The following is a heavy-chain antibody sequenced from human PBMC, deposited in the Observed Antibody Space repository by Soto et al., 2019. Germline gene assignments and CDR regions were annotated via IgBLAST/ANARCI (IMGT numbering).Heavy chain of an antibody. Sequence: SETLSLTCTVSGGSISSYYWSWIRQPPGKGLEWIGYIYYSGSTNCNPSLKSRVTISVDTSKNQFSLKLSSVTAADTAVYYCARSTDSTGTTRVYFDYWVQGTMVTVSS. D-gene: IGHD4-17*01. CDR3: ARSTDSTGTTRVYFDY. V-gene: IGHV4-59*01. J-gene: IGHJ4*02. CDR2: IYYSGST. CDR1: GGSISSYY.